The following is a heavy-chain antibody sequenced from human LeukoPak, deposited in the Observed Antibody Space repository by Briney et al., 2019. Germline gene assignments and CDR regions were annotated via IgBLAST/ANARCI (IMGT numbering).Heavy chain of an antibody. CDR1: GYTFTSYY. CDR2: INPSGGST. CDR3: ARGSIDDILTGYYSRYYFDY. J-gene: IGHJ4*02. V-gene: IGHV1-46*01. D-gene: IGHD3-9*01. Sequence: VASVKVSCKASGYTFTSYYMHWVRQAPGQGLEWMGIINPSGGSTSYAQKFQGRVTMTRDTSTSTVYMELSSLRSEDTAVCYCARGSIDDILTGYYSRYYFDYWGQGTLVTVSS.